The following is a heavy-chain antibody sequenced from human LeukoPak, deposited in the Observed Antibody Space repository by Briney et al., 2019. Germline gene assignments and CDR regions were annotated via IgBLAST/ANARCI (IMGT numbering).Heavy chain of an antibody. Sequence: SETLSLTCTVSGGSISSGSYYWSWIRQPAGKGLEWIGRIYTSGSTNYNPSLKSRVTISVDTSKNQFSLKLSSVTAADTAVYYCARDIGYSYGPLYFDYWGQGTLVTVSS. D-gene: IGHD5-18*01. CDR3: ARDIGYSYGPLYFDY. CDR1: GGSISSGSYY. J-gene: IGHJ4*02. V-gene: IGHV4-61*02. CDR2: IYTSGST.